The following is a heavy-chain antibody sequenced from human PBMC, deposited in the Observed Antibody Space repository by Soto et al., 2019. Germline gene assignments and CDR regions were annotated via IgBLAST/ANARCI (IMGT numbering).Heavy chain of an antibody. CDR2: IQNDGSRT. V-gene: IGHV3-74*01. Sequence: EVQLVESEGGLVQRGGSLRLSCAASGFTFNYYWMHWVRQAPGQGLVWVSHIQNDGSRTTYADSVKGRFTISRDNAKNTLYLQMNSLRVEDTAVYYCVRGDKGGFDLWGQCTTVTVSS. D-gene: IGHD2-21*02. J-gene: IGHJ3*01. CDR3: VRGDKGGFDL. CDR1: GFTFNYYW.